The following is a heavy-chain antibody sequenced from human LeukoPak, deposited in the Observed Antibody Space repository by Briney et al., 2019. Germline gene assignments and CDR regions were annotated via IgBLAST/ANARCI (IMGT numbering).Heavy chain of an antibody. CDR1: GFTFSNGW. Sequence: GGSLRLSCAASGFTFSNGWMSWVRQAPRKGLEWVGQIKTESDGATTDYAAPVKGRFTISRDDSKNTLFLQMNSLKTEDTALYYCTWSGLKIESWGQGTLVIVSS. CDR2: IKTESDGATT. CDR3: TWSGLKIES. J-gene: IGHJ4*02. V-gene: IGHV3-15*01. D-gene: IGHD3-3*01.